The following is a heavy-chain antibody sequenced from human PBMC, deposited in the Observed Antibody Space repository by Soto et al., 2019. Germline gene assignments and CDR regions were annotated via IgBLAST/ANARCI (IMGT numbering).Heavy chain of an antibody. D-gene: IGHD2-2*01. CDR1: GGTFSSYS. Sequence: QVQLVQSGAEVKKPGSSVKVSCEASGGTFSSYSFSWVRQAPGQGLEWMGRVIPILGMANYAQKFQGRVTITADKSTSTVYMELSRLRSEDTAVYYCARGGAVVVPGAVDRHNWFDPWCQGTLVTVSS. V-gene: IGHV1-69*02. J-gene: IGHJ5*02. CDR3: ARGGAVVVPGAVDRHNWFDP. CDR2: VIPILGMA.